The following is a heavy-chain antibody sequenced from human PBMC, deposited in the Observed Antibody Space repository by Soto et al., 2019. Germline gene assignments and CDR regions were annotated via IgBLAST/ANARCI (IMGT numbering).Heavy chain of an antibody. CDR3: AEDSYYHDSTGYYIFDY. J-gene: IGHJ4*02. CDR1: GYTFTGYY. CDR2: INPNSGGT. V-gene: IGHV1-2*04. D-gene: IGHD3-22*01. Sequence: ALVKVSCKASGYTFTGYYMHWVRQAPGQGLEWMGWINPNSGGTNYAQKFQGWVTMTRDTSISTAYMELTSLRAEDTAVYYCAEDSYYHDSTGYYIFDYWGQGTLVTVSS.